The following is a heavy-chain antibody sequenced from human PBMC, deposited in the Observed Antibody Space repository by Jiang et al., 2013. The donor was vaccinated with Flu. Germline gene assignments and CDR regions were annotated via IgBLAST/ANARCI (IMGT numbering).Heavy chain of an antibody. Sequence: GSGLVKPSETLSLTCTVSGGSISSSSYYWGWIRQPPGKGLEWIGSIYYSGTAYYNPSLKSRVTISVDTSKNQFSLKLSSVTAADTAVYYCARDRGITIFGVVKGRFDPWGQGTLVTVSS. J-gene: IGHJ5*02. CDR1: GGSISSSSYY. CDR2: IYYSGTA. V-gene: IGHV4-39*02. CDR3: ARDRGITIFGVVKGRFDP. D-gene: IGHD3-3*01.